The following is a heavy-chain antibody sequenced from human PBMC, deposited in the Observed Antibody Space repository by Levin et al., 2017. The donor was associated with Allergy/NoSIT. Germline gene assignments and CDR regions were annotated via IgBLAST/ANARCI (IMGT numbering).Heavy chain of an antibody. CDR3: AREGGIAAAGTDWYFDL. Sequence: SQTLSLTCAVYGGSFSGYYWSWIRQPPGKGLEWIGEINHSGSTNYNPSLKSRVTISVDTSKNQFSLKLSSVTAADTAVYYCAREGGIAAAGTDWYFDLWGRGTLVTVSS. CDR1: GGSFSGYY. V-gene: IGHV4-34*01. J-gene: IGHJ2*01. CDR2: INHSGST. D-gene: IGHD6-13*01.